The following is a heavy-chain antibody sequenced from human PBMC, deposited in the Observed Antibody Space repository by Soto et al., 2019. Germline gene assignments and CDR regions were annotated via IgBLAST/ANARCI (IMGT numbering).Heavy chain of an antibody. CDR2: IIPILGIA. Sequence: QVQLVQSGAEVKKPGSSVKVSCKASGGTFSSYTISWVRQAPGQGLEWMGRIIPILGIANYAQKFQGRVTITADKSTSTAYMELSSLRSEDTAVYYCARPRIVAAGTKDYYYYYMDVWGKGTTVTVSS. D-gene: IGHD6-13*01. CDR3: ARPRIVAAGTKDYYYYYMDV. CDR1: GGTFSSYT. J-gene: IGHJ6*03. V-gene: IGHV1-69*02.